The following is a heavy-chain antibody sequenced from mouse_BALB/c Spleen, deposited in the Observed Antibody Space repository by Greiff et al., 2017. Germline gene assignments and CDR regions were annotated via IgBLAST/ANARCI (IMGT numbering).Heavy chain of an antibody. D-gene: IGHD1-1*01. Sequence: EVQVVESGGGLVKPGGSLKLSCAASGFTFSSYTMSWVRQTPEKRLEWVATISSGGSYTYYPDSVKGRFTISRDNAKNTLYLQMSSLKSEDTAMYYCTRDYYGSSQAWFAYWGQGTLVTVSA. CDR3: TRDYYGSSQAWFAY. J-gene: IGHJ3*01. CDR2: ISSGGSYT. V-gene: IGHV5-6-4*01. CDR1: GFTFSSYT.